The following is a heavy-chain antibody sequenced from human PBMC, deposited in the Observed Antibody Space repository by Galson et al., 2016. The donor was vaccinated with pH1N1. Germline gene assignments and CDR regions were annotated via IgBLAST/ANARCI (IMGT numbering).Heavy chain of an antibody. D-gene: IGHD2-15*01. J-gene: IGHJ4*02. CDR3: ARRETIVGVDY. CDR2: IYPGDSDT. CDR1: GYSFSSYW. V-gene: IGHV5-51*03. Sequence: QSGAEVKKPGESLKISCKGSGYSFSSYWIGWVRQLPGKGLEWMGIIYPGDSDTKYSPSFQGQVTFSVDKSISTPYLQWSSLKASDTAMYYWARRETIVGVDYWGQGTLVTVSS.